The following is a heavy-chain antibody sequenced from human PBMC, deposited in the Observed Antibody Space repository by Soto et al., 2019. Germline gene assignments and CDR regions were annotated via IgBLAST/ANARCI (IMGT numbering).Heavy chain of an antibody. V-gene: IGHV5-10-1*01. CDR3: ARQIYDSDTGPNFQYYFDS. CDR1: GYSFAGYW. J-gene: IGHJ4*02. CDR2: IDPSDSQT. Sequence: GESLKISCKGSGYSFAGYWITWVRQKPGKGLEWMRRIDPSDSQTYYSPSFRGHVTISATKSITTVFLQWSSLRASDTAMYYCARQIYDSDTGPNFQYYFDSWGQGTPVTVSS. D-gene: IGHD3-22*01.